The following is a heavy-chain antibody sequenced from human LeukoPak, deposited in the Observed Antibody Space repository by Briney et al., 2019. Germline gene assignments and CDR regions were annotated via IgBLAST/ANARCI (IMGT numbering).Heavy chain of an antibody. D-gene: IGHD5-18*01. CDR3: AKLSYGYYGMDV. V-gene: IGHV3-23*01. Sequence: GGSLRLSCAASGFTVSSLAMHWVRQAPGKGLEWVSSSGTRSGTKYYADSVKGRFTISRDNSKNTLYLQMNSLRAEDTAVYYCAKLSYGYYGMDVWGQGTTVTVSS. CDR2: SGTRSGTK. J-gene: IGHJ6*02. CDR1: GFTVSSLA.